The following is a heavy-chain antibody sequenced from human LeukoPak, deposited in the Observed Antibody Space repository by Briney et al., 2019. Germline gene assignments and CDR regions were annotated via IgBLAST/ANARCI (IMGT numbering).Heavy chain of an antibody. V-gene: IGHV3-7*01. J-gene: IGHJ4*02. Sequence: GGSLRLSCAASGFTFSTYRMNWVRQAPWKGLEWVANIKQDGTEKYYVDSVKGRFTVSRDNAKNSLYLQMNSLRVEDTAVYYCARSGPSLVSDYWGQGALVTVSS. D-gene: IGHD2-15*01. CDR1: GFTFSTYR. CDR3: ARSGPSLVSDY. CDR2: IKQDGTEK.